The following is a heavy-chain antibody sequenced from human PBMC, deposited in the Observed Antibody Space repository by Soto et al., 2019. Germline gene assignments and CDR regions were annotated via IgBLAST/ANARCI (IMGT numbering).Heavy chain of an antibody. Sequence: GESLKISCKGSGYSFTSYWIGWVRQMPGKGLEWMGIIYPGDSDTRYSPSFQGQVTISADKSISTAYLQWSSLKASDTAMYYFARLDAEGSSGSYYYGMDVWGQGTTVTVSS. CDR2: IYPGDSDT. D-gene: IGHD6-19*01. J-gene: IGHJ6*02. V-gene: IGHV5-51*01. CDR3: ARLDAEGSSGSYYYGMDV. CDR1: GYSFTSYW.